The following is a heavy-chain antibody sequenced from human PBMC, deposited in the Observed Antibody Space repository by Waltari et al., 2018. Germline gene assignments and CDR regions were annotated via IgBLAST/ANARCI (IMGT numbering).Heavy chain of an antibody. V-gene: IGHV3-30*04. CDR2: ISYNARNI. D-gene: IGHD3-22*01. J-gene: IGHJ6*02. Sequence: QVQLVESGGGVVQPGRSLRLSCAASEFTLSSYAMLWVRQAPGKGVEWVAVISYNARNIYYVDSVKGRFTISRDNSKKTLFLQMNSLRAEDTAIYYCARDYCDRTNCHGMDVWGQGTAVTVSS. CDR1: EFTLSSYA. CDR3: ARDYCDRTNCHGMDV.